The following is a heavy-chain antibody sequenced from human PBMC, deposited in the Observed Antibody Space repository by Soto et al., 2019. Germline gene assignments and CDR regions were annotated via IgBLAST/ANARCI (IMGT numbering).Heavy chain of an antibody. CDR1: GFTFSSYS. CDR3: AREGPAAHRNWFDP. J-gene: IGHJ5*02. V-gene: IGHV3-21*01. Sequence: GGSLRLSCAASGFTFSSYSMNWVRQAPGKGLEWVSSISSSSSYIYYADSVKGRFTISRDNAKNSLYLQMNSLRAEDTAVYYCAREGPAAHRNWFDPWGQGTLVTVSS. D-gene: IGHD2-2*01. CDR2: ISSSSSYI.